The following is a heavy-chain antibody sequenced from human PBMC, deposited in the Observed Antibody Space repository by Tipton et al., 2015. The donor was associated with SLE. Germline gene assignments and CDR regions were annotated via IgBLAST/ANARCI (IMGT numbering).Heavy chain of an antibody. V-gene: IGHV4-34*01. CDR1: GGSISSYY. J-gene: IGHJ4*02. CDR2: INHSGST. D-gene: IGHD6-13*01. Sequence: TLSLTCTVSGGSISSYYWSWIRQPPGKGLEWIGEINHSGSTNYNPSLKSRVTMSVDTSKNQFSLKLSSVTAADTAVYYCARDLGGAAAFDYWGQGTLVTVSS. CDR3: ARDLGGAAAFDY.